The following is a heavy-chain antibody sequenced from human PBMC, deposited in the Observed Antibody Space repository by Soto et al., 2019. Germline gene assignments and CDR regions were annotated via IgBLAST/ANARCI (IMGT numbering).Heavy chain of an antibody. Sequence: PSETLSLTCAVSGGSISSSNWWSWVRQPPGKGLEWIGEIYHSGSTNYNPSLKSRVTISVDTSKNQFSLKLSSVTAADTAVYYCARVGAYSSSWNWGQGTLVTVSS. V-gene: IGHV4-4*02. D-gene: IGHD6-13*01. J-gene: IGHJ4*02. CDR1: GGSISSSNW. CDR3: ARVGAYSSSWN. CDR2: IYHSGST.